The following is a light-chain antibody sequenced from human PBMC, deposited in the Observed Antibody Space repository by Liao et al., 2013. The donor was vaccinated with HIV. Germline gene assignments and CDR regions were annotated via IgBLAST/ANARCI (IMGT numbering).Light chain of an antibody. J-gene: IGLJ2*01. Sequence: SYELTQPPSVSVSPGQTASITCSGDNLGNKYACWYRQKPGQSPVLVIYYDSDRPSGIPERLSGSNSGNTATLTITGTQAMDEADYYCQAWDSSTQVFGGGTKLTVL. CDR3: QAWDSSTQV. CDR1: NLGNKY. V-gene: IGLV3-1*01. CDR2: YDS.